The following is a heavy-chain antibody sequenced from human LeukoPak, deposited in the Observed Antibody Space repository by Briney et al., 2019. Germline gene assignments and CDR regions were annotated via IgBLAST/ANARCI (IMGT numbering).Heavy chain of an antibody. CDR1: GGSISSYY. J-gene: IGHJ3*02. CDR3: ASATGDILTGYKTAAFDT. CDR2: IYYSGST. D-gene: IGHD3-9*01. Sequence: SETLSLTCTVSGGSISSYYWSWIRQPPGKGLEWIGYIYYSGSTNYNPSLKSRVTISVDTSKNQFSLKLSSVTAADTAVYYCASATGDILTGYKTAAFDTWGQGTMVTVSS. V-gene: IGHV4-59*01.